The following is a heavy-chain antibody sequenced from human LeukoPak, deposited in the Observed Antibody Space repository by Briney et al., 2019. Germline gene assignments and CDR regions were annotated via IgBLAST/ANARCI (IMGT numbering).Heavy chain of an antibody. V-gene: IGHV4-34*01. Sequence: SETLSLTCAVYGGSFSGYYWSWIRQPPGKGLEWIGEINHSGSTNYNPSLKSRVTISVDTSKNQFSLKLSSVTAADTAVYYCARGRDYVWGSYRYLDYWGRGTLVPVSS. CDR1: GGSFSGYY. CDR3: ARGRDYVWGSYRYLDY. CDR2: INHSGST. J-gene: IGHJ4*02. D-gene: IGHD3-16*02.